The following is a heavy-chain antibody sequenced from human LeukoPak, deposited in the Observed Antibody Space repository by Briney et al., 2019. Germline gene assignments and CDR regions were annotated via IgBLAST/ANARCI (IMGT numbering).Heavy chain of an antibody. CDR3: ARGYYDSSGYYPFDY. CDR2: INHSGST. V-gene: IGHV4-34*01. J-gene: IGHJ4*02. CDR1: GGSFSGYY. D-gene: IGHD3-22*01. Sequence: SETLSLTCAVYGGSFSGYYCSWIRQPPGKGLEWIGEINHSGSTNYNPSLKSRVTISVDTSKNQFSLKLSSVTAADTAVYYCARGYYDSSGYYPFDYWGQGTLVTVSS.